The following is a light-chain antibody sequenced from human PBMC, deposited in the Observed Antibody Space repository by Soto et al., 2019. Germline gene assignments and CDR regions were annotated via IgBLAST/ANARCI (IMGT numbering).Light chain of an antibody. CDR2: DAS. CDR3: QQYNSYSRLT. Sequence: DIQMTQSPSTLSASVGDRVTITCRASQSISSWLAWYQQKPGKAPKLLIHDASSLESGVPSRFSGSGSGTEFTLTISSLQPDDFATYYCQQYNSYSRLTFGGGTKVEIK. V-gene: IGKV1-5*01. J-gene: IGKJ4*01. CDR1: QSISSW.